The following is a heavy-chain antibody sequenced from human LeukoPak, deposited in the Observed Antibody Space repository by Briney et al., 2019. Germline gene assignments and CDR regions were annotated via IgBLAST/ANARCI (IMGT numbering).Heavy chain of an antibody. CDR3: ARDRDIAYCGGDCYPDV. CDR2: INPNSGGT. Sequence: ASVKVSCKASGYTFTGYYMHWVRQAPGQGLEWMGWINPNSGGTNYAQKFQGRVTMTRDTSISTAYMELSRLRSDDTAVYYCARDRDIAYCGGDCYPDVWGKGTTVTVSS. J-gene: IGHJ6*04. D-gene: IGHD2-21*02. CDR1: GYTFTGYY. V-gene: IGHV1-2*02.